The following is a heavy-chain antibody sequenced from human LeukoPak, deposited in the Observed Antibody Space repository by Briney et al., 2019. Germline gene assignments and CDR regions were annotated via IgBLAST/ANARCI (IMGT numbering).Heavy chain of an antibody. CDR2: INPNSGGT. J-gene: IGHJ4*02. D-gene: IGHD2-21*01. CDR1: GYTFTGYY. Sequence: ASVKVSCKASGYTFTGYYMHWVRHAPGQGLEWMGRINPNSGGTNYAPRFQGRVTMTRDTSISTAYMELSRLRSDDSAVYYCARVREASMVVIATSFDYWGQGTLVTVSS. V-gene: IGHV1-2*06. CDR3: ARVREASMVVIATSFDY.